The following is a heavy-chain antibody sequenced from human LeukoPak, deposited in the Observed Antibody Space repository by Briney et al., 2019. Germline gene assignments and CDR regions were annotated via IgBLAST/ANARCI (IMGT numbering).Heavy chain of an antibody. CDR1: GGSISSSSYY. D-gene: IGHD1-26*01. CDR3: ARQEVVGAPGGDY. J-gene: IGHJ4*02. CDR2: IYYSGST. V-gene: IGHV4-39*01. Sequence: PSETLSLTCTVSGGSISSSSYYWGWIRQPPGQGLEWIGSIYYSGSTYYNPSLKSRVTISVDTSKNQFSLKLSSVPAADTAVYYCARQEVVGAPGGDYWRQGTLVTVSS.